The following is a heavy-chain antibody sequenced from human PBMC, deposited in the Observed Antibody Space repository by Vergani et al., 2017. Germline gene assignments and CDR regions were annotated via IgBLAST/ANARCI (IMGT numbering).Heavy chain of an antibody. CDR3: ATKSCGTPGCQIGYFRE. CDR1: GFTSSYYG. Sequence: QVHLVVSGGGVVQPGRSLRLSCVVSGFTSSYYGMHWVRQAPGKGLEWVAVISYDGTQKYYADSVKGRVTISRDNSKSTLYLQMNSLRTEDTAVYYCATKSCGTPGCQIGYFREWGQGTLVTVSS. J-gene: IGHJ1*01. D-gene: IGHD1-1*01. V-gene: IGHV3-30*03. CDR2: ISYDGTQK.